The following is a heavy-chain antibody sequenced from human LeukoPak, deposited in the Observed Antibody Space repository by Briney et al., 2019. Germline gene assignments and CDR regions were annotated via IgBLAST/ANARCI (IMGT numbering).Heavy chain of an antibody. J-gene: IGHJ3*02. Sequence: SETLSLTCTVSGGSISSSSYYWGWIRQPPGKGLEWIGSIYYSGSTYYNPSLKSRVTISVDTSKNQFSLKLSSVTAADTAVYYCARYGSIAVAGTSGTDAFDIWGQGTMVTVSS. V-gene: IGHV4-39*07. D-gene: IGHD6-19*01. CDR3: ARYGSIAVAGTSGTDAFDI. CDR1: GGSISSSSYY. CDR2: IYYSGST.